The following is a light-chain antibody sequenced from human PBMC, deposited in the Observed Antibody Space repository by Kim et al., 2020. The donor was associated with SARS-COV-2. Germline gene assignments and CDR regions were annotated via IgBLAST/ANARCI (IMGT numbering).Light chain of an antibody. Sequence: LTQPPSVSGSPGQSVTISCTGTSSDVGSYNRVSWYQQPPGTAPKLMIYEVSNRPSGVPDRFSGSKSGNTASLTISGLQAEDEADYYCSSYTSSSTVVFGGGTQLTVL. CDR2: EVS. CDR1: SSDVGSYNR. CDR3: SSYTSSSTVV. J-gene: IGLJ2*01. V-gene: IGLV2-18*02.